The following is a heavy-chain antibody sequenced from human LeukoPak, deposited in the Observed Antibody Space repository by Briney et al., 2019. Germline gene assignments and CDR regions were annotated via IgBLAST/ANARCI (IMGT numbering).Heavy chain of an antibody. D-gene: IGHD2-2*01. CDR3: ARQRTSDAFDI. CDR2: IYHSGST. J-gene: IGHJ3*02. V-gene: IGHV4-38-2*01. CDR1: GYPISSGYY. Sequence: SETLSLTCAVSGYPISSGYYWGWIRQPPGKGLEWIGSIYHSGSTYYNPSLKSRVTISVDTSKNQFSLKLSSVTAADTAVYYCARQRTSDAFDIWGQGTMVTVSS.